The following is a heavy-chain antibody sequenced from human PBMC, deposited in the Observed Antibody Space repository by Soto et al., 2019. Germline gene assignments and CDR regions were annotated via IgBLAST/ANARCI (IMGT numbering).Heavy chain of an antibody. D-gene: IGHD3-10*01. J-gene: IGHJ4*02. Sequence: QLQLQESGSGLVKPSQTLSLTCAVSGGSISSGGYSWSWIRQPPGKGLEWIGYIYHSGSTYYNPSLKSRATKSVDRLQNPFSLNLRSMIPADTALYYCAARGRLLRYYWGQGTLVTVSS. V-gene: IGHV4-30-2*01. CDR2: IYHSGST. CDR3: AARGRLLRYY. CDR1: GGSISSGGYS.